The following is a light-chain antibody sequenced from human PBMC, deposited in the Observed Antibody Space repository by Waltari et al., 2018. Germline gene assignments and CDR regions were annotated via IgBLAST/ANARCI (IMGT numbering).Light chain of an antibody. V-gene: IGKV3-15*01. CDR3: QQYNHSPTT. J-gene: IGKJ2*01. Sequence: EVLMTQSPATLSVSPGERATLSCRASQSVSSNLAWYQQRPAQAPRLLIFGASTRAAGISDRFSGGGSGAEFTLSISSLQSEDLAVYYCQQYNHSPTTFGQGTRLEIK. CDR1: QSVSSN. CDR2: GAS.